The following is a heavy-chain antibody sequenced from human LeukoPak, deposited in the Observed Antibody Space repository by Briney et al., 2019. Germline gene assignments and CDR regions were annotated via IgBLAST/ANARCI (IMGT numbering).Heavy chain of an antibody. CDR2: IRYDGSNK. CDR1: GFTFSSYG. V-gene: IGHV3-30*02. D-gene: IGHD3-3*01. J-gene: IGHJ4*02. Sequence: PGGSLRLSCAASGFTFSSYGMHWVRQAAGKGLEWVAFIRYDGSNKYYADSVKGRFTISRDNSKNTLYLQMNSLRAEDTAVYYCAKDRVYYDFWSGSEYFDYWGQGTLVTVSS. CDR3: AKDRVYYDFWSGSEYFDY.